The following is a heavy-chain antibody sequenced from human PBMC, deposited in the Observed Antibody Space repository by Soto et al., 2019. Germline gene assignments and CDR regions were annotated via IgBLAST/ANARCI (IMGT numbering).Heavy chain of an antibody. D-gene: IGHD6-6*01. Sequence: SETLSLTFTVSGGSISSYYWSWIRQPPGKGLEWIGYIYYSGSTNYNPSLKSRVTISVDTSKNQFSLKLSSVTAADTAVYYCARRGQLVWRGGVHYYYGMDVWGQGTTVTVSS. J-gene: IGHJ6*02. CDR3: ARRGQLVWRGGVHYYYGMDV. CDR1: GGSISSYY. CDR2: IYYSGST. V-gene: IGHV4-59*01.